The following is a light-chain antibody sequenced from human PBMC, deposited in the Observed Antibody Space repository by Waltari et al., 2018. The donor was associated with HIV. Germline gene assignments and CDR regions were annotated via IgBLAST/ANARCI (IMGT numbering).Light chain of an antibody. Sequence: NFMLTQPHSVSDSPGKTVTISCTRNSGSIASNSVQWYQRRPGSSPTTVIFDHSQRPSGVSDRFSASIDTSPNSASLTIVGLKTEDEGDFFCHSYDSDNQIFGGGTKLTVL. CDR2: DHS. CDR1: SGSIASNS. CDR3: HSYDSDNQI. V-gene: IGLV6-57*01. J-gene: IGLJ2*01.